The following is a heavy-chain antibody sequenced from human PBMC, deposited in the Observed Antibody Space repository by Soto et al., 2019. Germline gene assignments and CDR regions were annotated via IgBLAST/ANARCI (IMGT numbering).Heavy chain of an antibody. D-gene: IGHD4-17*01. CDR1: GFTFSSYA. Sequence: GGSLRLSCAASGFTFSSYAMHWVRQAPGKGLEWVAVTSYDGSNKYYADSVKGRFTISRDNSKNTLYLQMNSLRAEDTAVYYCARDRSTVTTSAFGYYYYGMDVWGQGTTVTVSS. J-gene: IGHJ6*02. V-gene: IGHV3-30-3*01. CDR3: ARDRSTVTTSAFGYYYYGMDV. CDR2: TSYDGSNK.